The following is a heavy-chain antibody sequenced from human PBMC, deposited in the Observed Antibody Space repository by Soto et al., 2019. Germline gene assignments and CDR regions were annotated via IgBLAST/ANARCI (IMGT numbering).Heavy chain of an antibody. CDR1: GFTFSSYG. CDR3: ARDWGIAAAGTSYYYYYGMDV. Sequence: GGSLRLSCAASGFTFSSYGMHWVRQAPGKGLEWVAVISYDGSNKYYADSVKGRFTISRDNSKNTLYLQMNSLRAEDTAVYYCARDWGIAAAGTSYYYYYGMDVWGQGTTVTVSS. V-gene: IGHV3-30*19. D-gene: IGHD6-13*01. J-gene: IGHJ6*02. CDR2: ISYDGSNK.